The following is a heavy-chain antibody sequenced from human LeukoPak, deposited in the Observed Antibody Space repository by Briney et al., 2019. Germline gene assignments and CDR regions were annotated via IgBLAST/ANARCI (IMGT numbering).Heavy chain of an antibody. CDR2: ISWNSGGI. CDR1: GFTFDDYA. V-gene: IGHV3-9*01. CDR3: AKSLGVVPAVLDN. J-gene: IGHJ4*02. Sequence: GGSLRLSCAASGFTFDDYAMHWVRQAPGKGLEWVSGISWNSGGIGYADSVKGRFTISRDNAKNSLYLQMNSLRAEDTALYYCAKSLGVVPAVLDNWGQGTLVTVSS. D-gene: IGHD2-2*01.